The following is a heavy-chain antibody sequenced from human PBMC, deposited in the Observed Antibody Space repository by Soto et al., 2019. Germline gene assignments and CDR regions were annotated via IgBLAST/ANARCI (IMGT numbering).Heavy chain of an antibody. J-gene: IGHJ4*02. Sequence: PGGSLRLSCAASGFSFSTYWMSWVRQSPEKEQEKVANIRQDGGEKYYVDTERGRFTVSRDNANNSLYLQTNSQRAEDTAVYYCATTAGGFFDNWGQGTPVTVSS. D-gene: IGHD1-1*01. CDR3: ATTAGGFFDN. CDR2: IRQDGGEK. V-gene: IGHV3-7*03. CDR1: GFSFSTYW.